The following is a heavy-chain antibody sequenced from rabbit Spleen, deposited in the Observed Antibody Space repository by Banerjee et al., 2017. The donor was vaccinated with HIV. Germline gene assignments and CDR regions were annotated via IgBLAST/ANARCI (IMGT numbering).Heavy chain of an antibody. V-gene: IGHV1S45*01. CDR2: IYAGSSGSP. D-gene: IGHD1-1*01. CDR1: GFTISSSYW. CDR3: ARYPGNSSMSYFDL. Sequence: QEQLEESGGGLVQPEGSLTLTCTASGFTISSSYWICWVRQAPGKGLEWIACIYAGSSGSPYYASWAKGRFTISKTSSTTVTLQMTSLTAADTATYFCARYPGNSSMSYFDLWGQGTLVTVS. J-gene: IGHJ4*01.